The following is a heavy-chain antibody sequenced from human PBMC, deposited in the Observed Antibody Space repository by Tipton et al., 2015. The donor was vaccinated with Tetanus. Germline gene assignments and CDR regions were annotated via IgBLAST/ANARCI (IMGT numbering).Heavy chain of an antibody. Sequence: SLRLSCAASGFSFRSYWMSWVRQAPGKGLEWVANIQEDGSQKYYVDSVKGRFTISRDNAKNSLYLQMNSLRVDDTAVYYCARDPPLAVPGPEFDYWGQGILVTVSS. CDR1: GFSFRSYW. J-gene: IGHJ4*02. CDR3: ARDPPLAVPGPEFDY. V-gene: IGHV3-7*01. CDR2: IQEDGSQK. D-gene: IGHD6-19*01.